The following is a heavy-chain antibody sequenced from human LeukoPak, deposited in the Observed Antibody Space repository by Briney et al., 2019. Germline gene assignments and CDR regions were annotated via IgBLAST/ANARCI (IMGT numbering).Heavy chain of an antibody. D-gene: IGHD3-10*01. CDR3: ARRITLDAFDI. J-gene: IGHJ3*02. CDR2: IYYSGST. V-gene: IGHV4-39*01. Sequence: PSETLSLTCTVSGGSISSSSYYWGWIRQPPGKGLEWIGSIYYSGSTYYNPSLKSRVTISVDTSKNQFSLKLGSVTAADTAVYYCARRITLDAFDIWGQGTMVTVSS. CDR1: GGSISSSSYY.